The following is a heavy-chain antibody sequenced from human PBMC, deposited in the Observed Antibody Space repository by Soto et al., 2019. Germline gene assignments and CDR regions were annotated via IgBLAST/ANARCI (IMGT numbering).Heavy chain of an antibody. CDR1: GFTFGSDG. Sequence: SLRLSGDLVGFTFGSDGMNWIRQAEAQGLVWVAVICYEVSNIYYQDSVKRRFTISRYNSKNTLYLQMNSLRAEDTPLSYCARDPVPYSYDGHGHRSLWGQGTMVTVSS. D-gene: IGHD3-22*01. CDR2: ICYEVSNI. V-gene: IGHV3-33*01. J-gene: IGHJ4*02. CDR3: ARDPVPYSYDGHGHRSL.